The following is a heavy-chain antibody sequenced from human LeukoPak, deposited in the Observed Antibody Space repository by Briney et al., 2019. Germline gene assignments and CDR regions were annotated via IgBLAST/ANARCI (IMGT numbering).Heavy chain of an antibody. V-gene: IGHV1-46*01. D-gene: IGHD1-7*01. CDR1: GYTFGTYN. CDR2: INPGDSTT. J-gene: IGHJ4*02. Sequence: VASVKVSCKASGYTFGTYNVHWVRQAPGQGLEWMGIINPGDSTTTYAQMFQGRVTMTRDTSTTTVYMELSSLRSEDTAVYYCVRASSGTKTRLDYWGQGTLVTVSS. CDR3: VRASSGTKTRLDY.